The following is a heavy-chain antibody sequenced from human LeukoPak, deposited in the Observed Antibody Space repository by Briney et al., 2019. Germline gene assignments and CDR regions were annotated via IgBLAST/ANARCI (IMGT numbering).Heavy chain of an antibody. J-gene: IGHJ6*03. CDR2: IYTSVNT. Sequence: SQTLSLTCTVSGGSISSGSYYWSWIRQPAGKGLEWIGRIYTSVNTNYNPSLKSRVSISVVTSENQFSLQLNSVTPEDTAVYFCARDDLQLVRRLGGTTEYYYYYYMDVWGKGTTVTVSS. CDR3: ARDDLQLVRRLGGTTEYYYYYYMDV. CDR1: GGSISSGSYY. D-gene: IGHD6-13*01. V-gene: IGHV4-61*02.